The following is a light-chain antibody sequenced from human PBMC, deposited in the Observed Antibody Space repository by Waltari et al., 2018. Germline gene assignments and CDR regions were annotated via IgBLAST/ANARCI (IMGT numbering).Light chain of an antibody. V-gene: IGLV3-19*01. J-gene: IGLJ2*01. CDR3: HSRDASGVGGA. Sequence: TQDPAVSVAVGQTVRITCPGDRLRSYHATWYQQRPGQAPKLLIYDQNNRRSGVPGRFSGSSSDNTASLTITGAQAEDEAYYYCHSRDASGVGGAFGGGKKLTVL. CDR2: DQN. CDR1: RLRSYH.